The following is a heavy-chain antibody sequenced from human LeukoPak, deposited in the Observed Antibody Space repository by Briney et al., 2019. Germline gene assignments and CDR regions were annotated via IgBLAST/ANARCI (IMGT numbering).Heavy chain of an antibody. V-gene: IGHV1-18*01. Sequence: ASVTVSCKASGYSFTSHGISWVRQAPGQGLEWMGWISGYDGNRKYAQKVQGRVTMTTDTSTSTAHMELRSLRSDDTAVYFCARGWGSYSAYWGQGTPVTVSS. CDR3: ARGWGSYSAY. J-gene: IGHJ4*02. CDR2: ISGYDGNR. D-gene: IGHD3-16*01. CDR1: GYSFTSHG.